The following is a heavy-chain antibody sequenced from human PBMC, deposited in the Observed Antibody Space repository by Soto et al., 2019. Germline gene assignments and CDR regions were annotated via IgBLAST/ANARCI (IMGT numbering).Heavy chain of an antibody. Sequence: SETLSLTCTVSGGSISSYYWSWIRQPPGKGLEWIGYIYDSGSTYYNSSLKSRVTMSVDTSKNQFSLKLSSVTAADTAVYYCARHFSVDYFDPWGQGTLVTVSS. CDR1: GGSISSYY. CDR2: IYDSGST. CDR3: ARHFSVDYFDP. V-gene: IGHV4-59*08. J-gene: IGHJ4*02.